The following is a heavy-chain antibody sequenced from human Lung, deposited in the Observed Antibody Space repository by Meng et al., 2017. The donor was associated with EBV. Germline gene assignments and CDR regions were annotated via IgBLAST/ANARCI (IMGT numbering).Heavy chain of an antibody. J-gene: IGHJ4*02. CDR1: GFIFTSYA. V-gene: IGHV1-18*01. CDR2: ISAYNGNT. Sequence: QVQLVQSGAEVKKPWASVKVSCEASGFIFTSYAISWVRQAPGQGLQYMGWISAYNGNTNYAQELQGRVTMTTDTSTSTAYMELRSLRFDDTAVYYCARFYCSSTSCPHVLFDYWGQGTLVTVSS. D-gene: IGHD2-2*01. CDR3: ARFYCSSTSCPHVLFDY.